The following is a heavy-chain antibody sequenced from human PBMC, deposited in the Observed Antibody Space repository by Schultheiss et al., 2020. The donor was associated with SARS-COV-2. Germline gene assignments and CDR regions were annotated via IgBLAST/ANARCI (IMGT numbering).Heavy chain of an antibody. Sequence: GGSLRLSCAASGFTFSSYEMNWVRQAPGKGLEWVSYISSSGSYIYYADSVKGRFTISRDNSKNTLYLQMNSLRAEDTAVYYCARGPYTAMAGDGMDVWGQGTTVTVSS. D-gene: IGHD5-18*01. V-gene: IGHV3-21*05. CDR1: GFTFSSYE. J-gene: IGHJ6*02. CDR2: ISSSGSYI. CDR3: ARGPYTAMAGDGMDV.